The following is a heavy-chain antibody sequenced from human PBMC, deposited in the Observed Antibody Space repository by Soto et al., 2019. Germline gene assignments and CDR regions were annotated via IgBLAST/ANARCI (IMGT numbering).Heavy chain of an antibody. J-gene: IGHJ4*02. CDR1: GGTFSSYA. V-gene: IGHV1-69*13. CDR2: IIPIFGTA. CDR3: ARDDSSGYSPHYDY. Sequence: SVKVSCKASGGTFSSYAISWVRQAPGQGLEWMGGIIPIFGTANYAQKFQGRVTITADESTSTAYMELSSLRSEDTAVYYCARDDSSGYSPHYDYWGQGTLVTVSS. D-gene: IGHD3-22*01.